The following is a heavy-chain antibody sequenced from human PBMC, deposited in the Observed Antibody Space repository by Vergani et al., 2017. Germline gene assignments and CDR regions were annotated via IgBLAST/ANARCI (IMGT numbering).Heavy chain of an antibody. Sequence: QVTLKESGPVLVKPTETLTLTCTVSGFSLSNARMGVSWIRQPPGKALEWLAHISSNDEKSYSTSLKSRLTISKDTSKSQVVLTMTNMDPVDTATYYCARIEILENWFDPWGQGTLVTVSS. CDR2: ISSNDEK. CDR3: ARIEILENWFDP. CDR1: GFSLSNARMG. J-gene: IGHJ5*02. V-gene: IGHV2-26*01. D-gene: IGHD2/OR15-2a*01.